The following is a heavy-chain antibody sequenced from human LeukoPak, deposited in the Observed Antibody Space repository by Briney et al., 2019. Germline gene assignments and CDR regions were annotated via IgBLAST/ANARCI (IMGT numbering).Heavy chain of an antibody. CDR2: INHSGST. D-gene: IGHD6-19*01. CDR1: GGSFSGYY. V-gene: IGHV4-34*01. J-gene: IGHJ4*02. Sequence: PSETLSLTCAVYGGSFSGYYWSWIRQPPGKGLEWIGEINHSGSTNYNPSLKSRVTISVDTSKNQFSLKLSSVTAADTAVYYCEVAGTNPYYFDYWGQGTLVTVSS. CDR3: EVAGTNPYYFDY.